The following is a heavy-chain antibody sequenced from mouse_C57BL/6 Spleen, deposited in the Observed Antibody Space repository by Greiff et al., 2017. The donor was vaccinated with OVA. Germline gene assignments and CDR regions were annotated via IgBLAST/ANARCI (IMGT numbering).Heavy chain of an antibody. CDR3: ARGSSGYFDY. CDR2: IDPSDSDT. V-gene: IGHV1-52*01. Sequence: QVQLQQPGAELVRPGSSVKLSCKASGYTFTSYWMHWVKQRPIQGLEWIGNIDPSDSDTHYNQKFKDKATLTVDKSSSTAYMQLSSLTSEDSAVYYCARGSSGYFDYWGQGTTLTVSS. J-gene: IGHJ2*01. D-gene: IGHD3-2*02. CDR1: GYTFTSYW.